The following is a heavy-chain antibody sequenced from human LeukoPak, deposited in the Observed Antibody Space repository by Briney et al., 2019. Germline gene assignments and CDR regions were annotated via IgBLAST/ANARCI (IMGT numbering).Heavy chain of an antibody. V-gene: IGHV4-59*12. D-gene: IGHD3-3*01. CDR1: GGSISSYY. J-gene: IGHJ3*02. CDR2: IYYSGST. Sequence: SETLSLTCTVSGGSISSYYWSWIRQPPGKGLEWIGYIYYSGSTNYNPSLNSRVTISVDTSKNQFSLKLSSVTAADTAVYYCARERIRITIFGVAIGPSSGGDAFDIWGQGTMVTVSS. CDR3: ARERIRITIFGVAIGPSSGGDAFDI.